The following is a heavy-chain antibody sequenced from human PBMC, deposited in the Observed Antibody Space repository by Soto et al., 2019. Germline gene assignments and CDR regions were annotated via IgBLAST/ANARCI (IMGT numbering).Heavy chain of an antibody. CDR1: GGSISSSNW. CDR3: ARRFQLVAQRVAFDS. V-gene: IGHV4-4*01. Sequence: QVQLQESGPGLVKPSGTLSLTCAVSGGSISSSNWWSWVRQPPGKGLEGIGEIYHSGSTNYNPSLKGRVTISVDKSKNQLALMLRSVAAADTAVYCCARRFQLVAQRVAFDSWGQGTMVTVSS. D-gene: IGHD5-12*01. J-gene: IGHJ3*02. CDR2: IYHSGST.